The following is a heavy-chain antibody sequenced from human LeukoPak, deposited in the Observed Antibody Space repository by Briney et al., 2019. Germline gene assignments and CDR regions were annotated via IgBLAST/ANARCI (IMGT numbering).Heavy chain of an antibody. V-gene: IGHV3-30*04. CDR2: ISYDGSNK. D-gene: IGHD4-17*01. CDR1: GFTFSSYA. Sequence: PGGSLRLSCAASGFTFSSYAMHWVRQAPGKGLEWVAVISYDGSNKYYADSVKGRFTISRDNSKNTLYLQMNSLRAEDTAVYYCARLPTVTFFDYWGQGTLVTVSS. CDR3: ARLPTVTFFDY. J-gene: IGHJ4*02.